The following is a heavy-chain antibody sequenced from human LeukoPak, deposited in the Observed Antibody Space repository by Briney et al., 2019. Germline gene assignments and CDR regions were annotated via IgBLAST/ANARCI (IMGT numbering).Heavy chain of an antibody. CDR3: ARSLGDYYYGMDV. CDR1: GYSFTSYW. J-gene: IGHJ6*04. V-gene: IGHV5-51*01. CDR2: IYPGDSDT. D-gene: IGHD3-16*01. Sequence: RGESLKISCKGSGYSFTSYWIGWVRQMPGKGLEWMGIIYPGDSDTRYSPSSQGQVTISADKSISTAYLQWSSLKASDTAMYYCARSLGDYYYGMDVWGKGTTVTVSS.